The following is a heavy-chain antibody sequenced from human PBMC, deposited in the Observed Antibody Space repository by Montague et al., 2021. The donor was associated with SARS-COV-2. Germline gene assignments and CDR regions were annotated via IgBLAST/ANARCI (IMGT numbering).Heavy chain of an antibody. CDR3: ARLKAPYCSSTSCYSASWFDP. J-gene: IGHJ5*02. V-gene: IGHV4-39*01. CDR2: IYYSGST. Sequence: SETLSLTCIVSGGSISSSSYYWGWIRQPPGKGLEWIGSIYYSGSTYYNPSLKSRVTISVDTSKNQFSLKLSSVTAADTAVYYCARLKAPYCSSTSCYSASWFDPWGQGTLVTVSS. D-gene: IGHD2-2*01. CDR1: GGSISSSSYY.